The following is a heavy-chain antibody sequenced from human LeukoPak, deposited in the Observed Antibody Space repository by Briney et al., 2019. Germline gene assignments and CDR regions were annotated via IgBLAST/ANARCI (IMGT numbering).Heavy chain of an antibody. J-gene: IGHJ4*02. D-gene: IGHD5-18*01. CDR2: MYHSGGT. V-gene: IGHV4-38-2*02. CDR3: ARGRGADTASTD. Sequence: SETLSLTCTVSGYSISSGYFWGWIRQPPGKGLEWIGTMYHSGGTYYNPSLKSRVTISVDTSKNQFSLRLSSVTAADTAMYYCARGRGADTASTDWGQGTLVTVSS. CDR1: GYSISSGYF.